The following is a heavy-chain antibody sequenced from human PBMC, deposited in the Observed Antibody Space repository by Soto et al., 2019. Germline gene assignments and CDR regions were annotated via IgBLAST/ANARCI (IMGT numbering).Heavy chain of an antibody. CDR2: SYYSGST. D-gene: IGHD3-9*01. Sequence: QLQLQESGPGLVKPSETLSLTCTVSGGSISSSSYYWGWIRQPPGKGLEWIGSSYYSGSTYYNPSLKSRVTISVDTSKYQFSLKLSSVTAADTAVYYCARILTGYYSLDYWGQGTLVTVSS. CDR1: GGSISSSSYY. J-gene: IGHJ4*02. CDR3: ARILTGYYSLDY. V-gene: IGHV4-39*01.